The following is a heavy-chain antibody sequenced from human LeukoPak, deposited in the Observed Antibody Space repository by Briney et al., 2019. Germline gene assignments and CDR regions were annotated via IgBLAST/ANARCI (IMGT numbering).Heavy chain of an antibody. J-gene: IGHJ6*03. V-gene: IGHV3-53*01. D-gene: IGHD4-17*01. CDR2: IYSGGST. CDR1: GFTVSSNY. CDR3: ARAVQFRRPYYYYMDV. Sequence: GGSLRLSCAASGFTVSSNYMSWVRQAPGKGLEWVSVIYSGGSTYYADSVKGRFTISRDNSKNTPYLKMNSLRAEDTAVYYCARAVQFRRPYYYYMDVWGKGTTVTVSS.